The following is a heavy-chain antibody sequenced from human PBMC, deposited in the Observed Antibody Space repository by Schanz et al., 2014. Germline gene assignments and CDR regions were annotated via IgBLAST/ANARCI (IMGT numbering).Heavy chain of an antibody. CDR2: ISYEGNDK. D-gene: IGHD3-9*01. V-gene: IGHV3-30*04. J-gene: IGHJ4*02. Sequence: QVQLVESGGGVVQPGRSLRLSCAASGFTFSTCAMHWVRQAPGKGLEWVAVISYEGNDKYYGDSVKGRFTISRDSPKNRLYLQMNSVRPEDSGVYYCARGVARERYSDWLELDYWGQGTLVTVSS. CDR1: GFTFSTCA. CDR3: ARGVARERYSDWLELDY.